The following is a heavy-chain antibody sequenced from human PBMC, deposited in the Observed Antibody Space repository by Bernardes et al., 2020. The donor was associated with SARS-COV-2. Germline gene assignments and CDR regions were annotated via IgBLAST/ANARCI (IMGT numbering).Heavy chain of an antibody. Sequence: GESLKISCKGSGDSFTSYFITWVRQMPGKGLEWMGNIDPSDSHTNYSPSFQGHVTISVDRSIRTAYLQWSRLEASDTAMYYCARRSPGYCIGDECTNWFDPWGQGTLVTVSS. CDR2: IDPSDSHT. D-gene: IGHD2-15*01. CDR3: ARRSPGYCIGDECTNWFDP. J-gene: IGHJ5*02. V-gene: IGHV5-10-1*01. CDR1: GDSFTSYF.